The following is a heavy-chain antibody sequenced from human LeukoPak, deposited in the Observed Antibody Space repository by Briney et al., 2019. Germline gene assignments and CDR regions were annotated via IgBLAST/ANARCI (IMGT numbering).Heavy chain of an antibody. CDR3: ARASGGPGEDAFDI. V-gene: IGHV3-48*03. Sequence: GGSLRLSCAASGFTFSSYEMNWVRQAPGKGLEWVSYISSSGSTIYYADSVKGRFTISRDNAKNSLYLQMNSLRAEDTAVYYCARASGGPGEDAFDIWGQGTMVTVSS. J-gene: IGHJ3*02. D-gene: IGHD3-16*01. CDR2: ISSSGSTI. CDR1: GFTFSSYE.